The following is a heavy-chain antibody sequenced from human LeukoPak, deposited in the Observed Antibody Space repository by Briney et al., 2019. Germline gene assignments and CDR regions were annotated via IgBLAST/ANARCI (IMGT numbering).Heavy chain of an antibody. CDR2: VNYLGTA. Sequence: SETLSLTCDVSGDSIKSDDHYWSWIRQPPGKNLEWIGYVNYLGTAYYNPSLRSRLNISLDTSKSHFSLKLTSVSVADTAIYSCAGAQTHGLPGWFDSWGQGILVTVSS. D-gene: IGHD2-8*02. CDR3: AGAQTHGLPGWFDS. CDR1: GDSIKSDDHY. J-gene: IGHJ5*01. V-gene: IGHV4-30-4*01.